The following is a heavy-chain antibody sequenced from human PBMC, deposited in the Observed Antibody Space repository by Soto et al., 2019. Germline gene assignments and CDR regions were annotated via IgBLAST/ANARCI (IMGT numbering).Heavy chain of an antibody. CDR1: GGTFSSYA. D-gene: IGHD6-19*01. CDR3: ARGDSSGWLYFDY. Sequence: AASVKVSCKASGGTFSSYAISWVRQAPGQGLEWMGGIIPIFGTANYAQKFQGRVTITADESTSTAYMELSSLRSEDTAVYYCARGDSSGWLYFDYWGQGTLVTVSS. V-gene: IGHV1-69*13. CDR2: IIPIFGTA. J-gene: IGHJ4*02.